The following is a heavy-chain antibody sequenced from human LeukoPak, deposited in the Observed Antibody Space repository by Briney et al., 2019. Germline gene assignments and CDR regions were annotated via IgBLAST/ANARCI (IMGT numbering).Heavy chain of an antibody. CDR1: GFTFSSYG. D-gene: IGHD4-17*01. CDR2: ISYDGSNK. Sequence: GRSLLLSCAASGFTFSSYGMHWVRQAPGKGLEGVAVISYDGSNKYYADSVKGRFTISRDNSKNTLYLQMNSLRAEDTAVYYCAKGNYGDYPLYFDYWGQGTLVTVSS. V-gene: IGHV3-30*18. CDR3: AKGNYGDYPLYFDY. J-gene: IGHJ4*02.